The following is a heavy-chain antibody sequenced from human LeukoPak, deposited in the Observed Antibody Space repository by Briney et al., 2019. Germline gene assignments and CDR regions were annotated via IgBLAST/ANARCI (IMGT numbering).Heavy chain of an antibody. V-gene: IGHV1-18*01. D-gene: IGHD3-10*01. J-gene: IGHJ4*02. Sequence: GASVKVSCKASGYTFTSYGISWVRQAPGQGLEWMGWISAYNGNTNYAQKLQGRVTMTTDTSTSTAYMELRSLRSDGTAVYYCARGGTRLLWFGELLFPDYWGQGTLVTVSS. CDR1: GYTFTSYG. CDR2: ISAYNGNT. CDR3: ARGGTRLLWFGELLFPDY.